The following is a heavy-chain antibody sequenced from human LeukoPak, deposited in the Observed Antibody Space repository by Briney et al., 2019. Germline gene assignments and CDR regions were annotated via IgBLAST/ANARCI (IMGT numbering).Heavy chain of an antibody. D-gene: IGHD3-22*01. Sequence: ASVKVSCKASGYTFTGYYMHWVRQAPGRGLEWMGRINPNSGGTNYAQKFQGRVTMTRDTSISTAYMELSRLGSDDTAVYYCARLATRAYDSSGYYPYWGQGTLVTVSS. J-gene: IGHJ4*02. CDR2: INPNSGGT. V-gene: IGHV1-2*06. CDR3: ARLATRAYDSSGYYPY. CDR1: GYTFTGYY.